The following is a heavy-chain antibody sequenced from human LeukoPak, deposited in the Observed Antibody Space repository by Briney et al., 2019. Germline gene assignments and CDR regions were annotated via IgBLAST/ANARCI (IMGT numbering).Heavy chain of an antibody. D-gene: IGHD1-26*01. J-gene: IGHJ4*02. CDR1: GFTFSSYG. CDR3: AKDKIVGATDY. Sequence: GGSLRLSCAAFGFTFSSYGMHWVRQAPGKGLEWVAVISYDGSNKYYADSVKGRFTISRDNSKNTLYLQMNSLRAEDTAVYYCAKDKIVGATDYWGQGTLVTVSS. CDR2: ISYDGSNK. V-gene: IGHV3-30*18.